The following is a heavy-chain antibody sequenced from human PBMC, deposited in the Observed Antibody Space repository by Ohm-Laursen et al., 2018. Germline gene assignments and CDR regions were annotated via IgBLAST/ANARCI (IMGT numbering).Heavy chain of an antibody. Sequence: SDTLSLTYAVYGGSFSGYYWNWIRQPPGKGLEWIGEINHSRSTKYNSSFKSRVTISVDTSKNQFSLKLSSVTAADTAVHYCARGFSGWWGRIDYWGQGILVTVSS. CDR2: INHSRST. D-gene: IGHD6-19*01. CDR3: ARGFSGWWGRIDY. V-gene: IGHV4-34*01. CDR1: GGSFSGYY. J-gene: IGHJ4*02.